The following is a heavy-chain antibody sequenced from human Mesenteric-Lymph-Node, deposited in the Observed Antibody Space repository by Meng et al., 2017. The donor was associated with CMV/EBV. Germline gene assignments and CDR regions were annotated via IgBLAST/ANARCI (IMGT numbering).Heavy chain of an antibody. V-gene: IGHV3-20*04. CDR3: ARGTELLWFGADY. CDR2: INWNVGST. J-gene: IGHJ4*02. Sequence: GGSLRPSCAVSGFTFDDHGMSWVRQLPGKGLEWVSGINWNVGSTGYADSVKGRCTISRDNAKNSMYLQMNSLRAEDTALYYCARGTELLWFGADYWGQGTLVTVSS. D-gene: IGHD3-10*01. CDR1: GFTFDDHG.